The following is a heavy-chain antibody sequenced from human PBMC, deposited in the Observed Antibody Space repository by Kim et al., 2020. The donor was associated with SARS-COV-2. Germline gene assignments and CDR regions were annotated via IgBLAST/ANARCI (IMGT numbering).Heavy chain of an antibody. V-gene: IGHV3-11*01. CDR1: GFTFSDYY. D-gene: IGHD2-21*02. Sequence: GGSLRLFCAASGFTFSDYYMSWIRQAPGKGLEWVSYISSSGSTIYYADSVKGRFTISRDNAKNSLYLQMNSLRAEDTAVYYCARAEYQPLLSFDYWGQGTLVTVSS. J-gene: IGHJ4*02. CDR2: ISSSGSTI. CDR3: ARAEYQPLLSFDY.